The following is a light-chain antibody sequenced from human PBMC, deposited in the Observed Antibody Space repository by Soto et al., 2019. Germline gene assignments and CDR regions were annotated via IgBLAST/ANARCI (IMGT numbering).Light chain of an antibody. Sequence: EIVLTQSPGTLSLSPGERATLSCRASQSVSSSYLAWYQQKPGQAPRLLMYGASSRATGIPDRFSGGGSATDFTLTISRLEPEDFAVYYCQQYGNSPYTFGQGTKLEIK. V-gene: IGKV3-20*01. CDR2: GAS. CDR3: QQYGNSPYT. CDR1: QSVSSSY. J-gene: IGKJ2*01.